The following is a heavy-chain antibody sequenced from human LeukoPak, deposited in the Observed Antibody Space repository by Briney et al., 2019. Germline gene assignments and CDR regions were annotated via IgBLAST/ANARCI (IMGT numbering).Heavy chain of an antibody. D-gene: IGHD4-23*01. CDR1: GFTFSSYA. CDR2: ISGSGVST. CDR3: AKGGVYGGKNAAY. J-gene: IGHJ4*02. Sequence: GGSLRLSCAAPGFTFSSYAMSWVRQAPGKGLEWVSAISGSGVSTYYADSVKGRFTISRDNSKTTLYLQMNSLRAEDTAVYYCAKGGVYGGKNAAYWGQGTLVTVSS. V-gene: IGHV3-23*01.